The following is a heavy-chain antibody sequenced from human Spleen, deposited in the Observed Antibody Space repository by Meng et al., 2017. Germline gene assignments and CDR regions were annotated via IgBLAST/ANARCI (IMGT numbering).Heavy chain of an antibody. CDR1: GVSISTSGYY. D-gene: IGHD6-19*01. CDR2: IGHSGFT. J-gene: IGHJ5*02. CDR3: VRSSAWVRTGFDP. Sequence: QPQLQESGPGLVKPSEALSLTCSVSGVSISTSGYYWGWIRQSPGKGLEWIGSIGHSGFTYYTPSLKSRVAVSLDTSKSQFSLMLTSVTAADTAVYYCVRSSAWVRTGFDPWGQGTLVTVSS. V-gene: IGHV4-39*01.